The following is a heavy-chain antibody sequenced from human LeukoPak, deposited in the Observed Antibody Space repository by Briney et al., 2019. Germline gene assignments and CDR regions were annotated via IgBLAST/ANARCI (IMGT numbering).Heavy chain of an antibody. CDR1: GFTFSDHY. D-gene: IGHD5/OR15-5a*01. V-gene: IGHV3-72*01. CDR3: TRVSPLAYFFDF. Sequence: PGGSLRLSCAVSGFTFSDHYMDWVRQAPGKGLEWVGHIRKKAHSYSTEYAASVRGRFTISRDDSQNSMYLEMSSLETEDTAVYYCTRVSPLAYFFDFWGQGALVTVSS. CDR2: IRKKAHSYST. J-gene: IGHJ4*02.